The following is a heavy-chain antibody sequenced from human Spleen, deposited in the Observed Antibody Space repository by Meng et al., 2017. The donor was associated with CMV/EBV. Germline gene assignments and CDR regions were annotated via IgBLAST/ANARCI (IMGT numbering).Heavy chain of an antibody. CDR3: AREAYGDYLDY. Sequence: GESLKISCAASGFTFSRHGMNWVRQAPGKGLEWVSSISSSSTYIYYADSVKGRFTMSRDNAKNSLYLQMNSLRAEDTAVYYCAREAYGDYLDYWGQGTLVTVSS. J-gene: IGHJ4*02. CDR1: GFTFSRHG. CDR2: ISSSSTYI. D-gene: IGHD4-17*01. V-gene: IGHV3-21*01.